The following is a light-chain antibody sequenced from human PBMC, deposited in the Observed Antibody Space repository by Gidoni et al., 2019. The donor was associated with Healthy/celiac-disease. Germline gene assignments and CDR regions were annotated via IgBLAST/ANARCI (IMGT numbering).Light chain of an antibody. CDR2: RNN. Sequence: GQRVTISCSGSSSNIGSNYVYWYQQLPGTAPKLLIYRNNQRPSGVPDRFSGSKSGTSASLAISGLRSEDEADYYCAAWDDSLSGLVFGGGTKLTV. J-gene: IGLJ2*01. V-gene: IGLV1-47*01. CDR3: AAWDDSLSGLV. CDR1: SSNIGSNY.